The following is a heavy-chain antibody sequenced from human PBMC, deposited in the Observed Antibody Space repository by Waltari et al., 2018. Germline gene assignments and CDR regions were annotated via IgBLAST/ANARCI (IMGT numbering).Heavy chain of an antibody. CDR2: IIPILGIA. Sequence: QVQLVQSGAEVKKPGSSVKVSCKASGGTFSSYTISWVRQAPGQGLEWMGRIIPILGIANYAQKFQGRVTITADKSTSTAYMELSSLRSEDTAVYYCARATFGGVMVSGYFDYWGQGTLVTVSS. V-gene: IGHV1-69*02. CDR1: GGTFSSYT. J-gene: IGHJ4*02. CDR3: ARATFGGVMVSGYFDY. D-gene: IGHD3-16*01.